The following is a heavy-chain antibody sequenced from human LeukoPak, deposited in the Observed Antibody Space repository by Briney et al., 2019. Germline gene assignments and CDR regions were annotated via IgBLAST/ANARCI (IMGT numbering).Heavy chain of an antibody. J-gene: IGHJ4*02. Sequence: SETLSLTCAVYGGSFSGYYWSWIRQPPGKGLEWIGEINHSGSTNYNPSLKSRVTISVDTSKNQFSLKLSSVTAADTAVYYCARAPMVRGVIRIDYWGQGTLVTVSS. V-gene: IGHV4-34*01. CDR3: ARAPMVRGVIRIDY. D-gene: IGHD3-10*01. CDR2: INHSGST. CDR1: GGSFSGYY.